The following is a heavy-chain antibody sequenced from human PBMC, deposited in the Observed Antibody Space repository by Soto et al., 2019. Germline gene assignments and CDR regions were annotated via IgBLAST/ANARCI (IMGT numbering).Heavy chain of an antibody. J-gene: IGHJ4*02. Sequence: SDTLSLTCTVPGGSISSGRFYWGWVRQSPGKGLEWIGTIDHSGSTYTNPSLKSRVTISVDTSKNQMSLTLTSVTAADTAVYYCARDSSIISWFFEWGQGILVTVSS. CDR3: ARDSSIISWFFE. D-gene: IGHD6-13*01. V-gene: IGHV4-39*02. CDR1: GGSISSGRFY. CDR2: IDHSGST.